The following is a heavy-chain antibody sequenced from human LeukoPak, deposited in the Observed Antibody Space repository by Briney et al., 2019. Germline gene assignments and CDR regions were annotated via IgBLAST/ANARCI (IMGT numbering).Heavy chain of an antibody. CDR2: ISTSSSYI. CDR1: GFTFSSYS. D-gene: IGHD4-17*01. Sequence: PGGSLRLSCAASGFTFSSYSMNWVRQAPGKGLEWVSFISTSSSYIHNADSVKGRFTISRDNAENTLYLQMDSLRAEDTAVYYCATPPTVTRNYWGQGTLVTVSS. CDR3: ATPPTVTRNY. V-gene: IGHV3-21*04. J-gene: IGHJ4*02.